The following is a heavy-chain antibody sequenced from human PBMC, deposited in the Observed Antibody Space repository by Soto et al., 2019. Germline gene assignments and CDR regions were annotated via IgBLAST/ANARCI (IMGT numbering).Heavy chain of an antibody. D-gene: IGHD5-12*01. CDR3: ARGPDGSYNYYYYMDV. CDR2: MNPNSGNT. CDR1: GYTFTSYD. Sequence: QVQLVQSGAEVKKPGASVKVSCKASGYTFTSYDINWVRQATGQGLEWMGWMNPNSGNTGYAQKFQGRVTMTRNTSISTAYMVLSSLRSEDTAVYYCARGPDGSYNYYYYMDVWGKGTTVTVSS. J-gene: IGHJ6*03. V-gene: IGHV1-8*01.